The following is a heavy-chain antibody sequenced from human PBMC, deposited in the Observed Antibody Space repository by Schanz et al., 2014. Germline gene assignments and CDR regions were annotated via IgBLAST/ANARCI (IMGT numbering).Heavy chain of an antibody. D-gene: IGHD3-10*01. V-gene: IGHV4-31*03. CDR3: ASFVPRGYYFDY. CDR2: IYDGGST. CDR1: GGSISSGGYY. Sequence: QVHLQESGPGLVKPSQTLSLTCTVSGGSISSGGYYWSWIRQHPGKGLEWIGYIYDGGSTYYNPSLKSRVTISGDTSKNQFSLRLSSVTAADTAVYFCASFVPRGYYFDYWGQGTLVTVSS. J-gene: IGHJ4*02.